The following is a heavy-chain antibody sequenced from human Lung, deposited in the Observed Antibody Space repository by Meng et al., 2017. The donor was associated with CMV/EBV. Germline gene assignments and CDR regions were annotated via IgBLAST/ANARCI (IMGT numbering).Heavy chain of an antibody. CDR2: IPHRGSS. D-gene: IGHD3-10*01. CDR3: LRRSGGSV. V-gene: IGHV4-4*02. J-gene: IGHJ1*01. CDR1: GDSITNHNW. Sequence: QVQFPESGPALVKPSETLSLTCAVSGDSITNHNWWAWVRQPPGKGLEWIGEIPHRGSSAYNPSLKSRVSMSIDKSKNQFSLKLTSVTAADTAVYHCLRRSGGSVWGQGTLVTVSS.